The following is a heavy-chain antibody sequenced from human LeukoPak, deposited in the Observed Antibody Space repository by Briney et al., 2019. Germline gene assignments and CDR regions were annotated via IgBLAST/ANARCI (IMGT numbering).Heavy chain of an antibody. D-gene: IGHD2-21*02. V-gene: IGHV3-23*01. Sequence: GGSLRLSCAASGFTFSSYAMSWVRQAPGKGLEWVSAISGSGGSTYYADSVKGRFTISRDNSKNTLYLQMNSLRAEDTAVYYCAKAPYCGGDCYTAFDYWGQGTLVTVSS. J-gene: IGHJ4*02. CDR2: ISGSGGST. CDR1: GFTFSSYA. CDR3: AKAPYCGGDCYTAFDY.